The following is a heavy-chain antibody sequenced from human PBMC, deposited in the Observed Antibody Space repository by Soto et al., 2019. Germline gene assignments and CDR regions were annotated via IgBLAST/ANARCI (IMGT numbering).Heavy chain of an antibody. CDR2: IQQAGSEA. CDR1: GFAFSSYW. J-gene: IGHJ4*02. CDR3: ASVATIAPFDS. Sequence: GSLRLSCAASGFAFSSYWMSWVRQAPGKGLEWVANIQQAGSEAYYVDSVKGRYTISRDNAKNSLYLQMNSLRAEDTAVYYCASVATIAPFDSWGRGTLVTVSS. D-gene: IGHD1-26*01. V-gene: IGHV3-7*01.